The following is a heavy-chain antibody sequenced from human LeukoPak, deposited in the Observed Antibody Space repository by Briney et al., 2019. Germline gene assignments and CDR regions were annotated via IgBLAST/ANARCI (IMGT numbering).Heavy chain of an antibody. CDR1: GFTFSNYS. J-gene: IGHJ3*02. D-gene: IGHD3-22*01. V-gene: IGHV3-7*01. CDR3: ARDHYYDSSGYTPGDPFDI. CDR2: IKQDGSEK. Sequence: GGSLRLSCSASGFTFSNYSMIWVRQAPGKGLEWVANIKQDGSEKYYVDSVKGRFTISRDNAKKSLYLQMNSLRAEDTAVYYCARDHYYDSSGYTPGDPFDIWGQGTMVTVSS.